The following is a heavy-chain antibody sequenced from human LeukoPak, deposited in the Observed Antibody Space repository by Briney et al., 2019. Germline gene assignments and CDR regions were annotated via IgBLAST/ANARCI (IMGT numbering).Heavy chain of an antibody. D-gene: IGHD3-10*01. J-gene: IGHJ4*02. CDR1: GFTFSSYA. CDR2: ISYDGSNK. Sequence: PGGSLRLSCAASGFTFSSYAMHWVRQAPGKGLEWVAVISYDGSNKYYADSVKGRFTISRDNSKNTLSLQMNSLRADDTAVYYCAKDAVAPGSGGDYFDYWGQGTLVTVSS. CDR3: AKDAVAPGSGGDYFDY. V-gene: IGHV3-30*07.